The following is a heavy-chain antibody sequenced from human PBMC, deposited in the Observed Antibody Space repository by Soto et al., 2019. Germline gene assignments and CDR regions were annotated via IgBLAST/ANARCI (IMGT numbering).Heavy chain of an antibody. CDR2: ISGSGGST. J-gene: IGHJ4*02. V-gene: IGHV3-23*01. CDR1: GFTFSSYA. Sequence: EVQLLESGGGLVQPGGSLRLSCAASGFTFSSYAMSWVRQAPGKGLEWVSAISGSGGSTYYADSVKGRFTISRDNSKNTLYLRMNSLRAEDTAVYYCATRYRGMGRDGYNDYWGQGTLVTVSS. CDR3: ATRYRGMGRDGYNDY. D-gene: IGHD1-26*01.